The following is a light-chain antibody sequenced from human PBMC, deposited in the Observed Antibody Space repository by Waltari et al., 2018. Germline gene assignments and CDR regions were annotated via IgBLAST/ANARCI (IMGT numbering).Light chain of an antibody. CDR3: QRADTFPHS. J-gene: IGKJ2*03. CDR2: AAS. Sequence: DIQMTQSPSSVSASVGDSVSITCRASHDIKNWVDWYQQRPGKAPQLLIYAASTLQTGVPSRFSGSGSGTDFTLTINGLQPEDFATYFCQRADTFPHSFGQGTKLKIK. V-gene: IGKV1-12*01. CDR1: HDIKNW.